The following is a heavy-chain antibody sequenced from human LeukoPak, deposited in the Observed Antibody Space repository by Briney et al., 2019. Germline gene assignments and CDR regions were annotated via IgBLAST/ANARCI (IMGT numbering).Heavy chain of an antibody. CDR1: GGSISSSS. J-gene: IGHJ6*03. V-gene: IGHV3-48*01. Sequence: ETLSLTCTVSGGSISSSSYYWGWIRQPPGKGLEWVSNIGTSSTTIYYADSVKGRFTSSRDNAKNSLYLQMNSLRADDTAVYYCARFAAGGSYYYYMDVWGKGTTVTVSS. CDR3: ARFAAGGSYYYYMDV. CDR2: IGTSSTTI. D-gene: IGHD6-25*01.